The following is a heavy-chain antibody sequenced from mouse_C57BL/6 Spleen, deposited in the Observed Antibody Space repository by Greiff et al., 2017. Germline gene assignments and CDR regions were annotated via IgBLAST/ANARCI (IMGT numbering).Heavy chain of an antibody. CDR2: INPNNGGT. D-gene: IGHD4-1*01. Sequence: EVQLQQSGPELVKPGASVKISCKASGYTFTDYYMNWVKQSHGKSLEWIGDINPNNGGTSYNQKFKGKATLTVDKSSSTAYMELRSLTSEDSAVYYCGRRGAWGRAMDYWGQGTSVTVSS. V-gene: IGHV1-26*01. CDR3: GRRGAWGRAMDY. CDR1: GYTFTDYY. J-gene: IGHJ4*01.